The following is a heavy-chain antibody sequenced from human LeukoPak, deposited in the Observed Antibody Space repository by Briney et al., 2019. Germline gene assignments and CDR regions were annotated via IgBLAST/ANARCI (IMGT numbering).Heavy chain of an antibody. CDR2: INTNTGNP. Sequence: ASVKVSCKASGYTFTSYAMNWVRQAPGQGLEWMGWINTNTGNPTYAQGFTGRFVFSLDTSVSTAYLQISSLKAEDTAVYYCARDGLRFLEWLFGMDVWGQGTTVTVSS. J-gene: IGHJ6*02. D-gene: IGHD3-3*01. V-gene: IGHV7-4-1*02. CDR3: ARDGLRFLEWLFGMDV. CDR1: GYTFTSYA.